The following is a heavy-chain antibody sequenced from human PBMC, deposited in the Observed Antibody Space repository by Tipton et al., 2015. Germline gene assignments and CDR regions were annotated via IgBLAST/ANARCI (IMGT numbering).Heavy chain of an antibody. CDR2: ISWNSGTI. D-gene: IGHD3-22*01. CDR3: AKDYSSGYSWYFDL. CDR1: GFTFDDYA. J-gene: IGHJ2*01. Sequence: SLRLSCAASGFTFDDYAMHWVRQAPGKGLEWVSGISWNSGTIGYADSVKGRFTISRDNAKNSLYLQMNSLRAEDTALYYCAKDYSSGYSWYFDLWGRGTLVTVSS. V-gene: IGHV3-9*01.